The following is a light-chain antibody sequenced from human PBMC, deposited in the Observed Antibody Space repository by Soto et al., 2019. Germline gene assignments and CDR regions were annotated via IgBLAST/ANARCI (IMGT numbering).Light chain of an antibody. Sequence: DVQMTQSPSTLSASVGDRVTITCRASQSISSWLAWYQQKPGKAPKLLIYKASILENGVPSRFSGSGSGTEFTLTISSLQPDDFATYYCQQYNSYSHTFGQGTKLEI. CDR3: QQYNSYSHT. CDR2: KAS. CDR1: QSISSW. J-gene: IGKJ2*01. V-gene: IGKV1-5*03.